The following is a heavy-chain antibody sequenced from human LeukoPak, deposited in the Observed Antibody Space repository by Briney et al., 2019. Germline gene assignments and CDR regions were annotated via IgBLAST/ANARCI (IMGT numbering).Heavy chain of an antibody. CDR1: GFTFSSYG. CDR2: ISYDGSNK. J-gene: IGHJ4*02. V-gene: IGHV3-30*18. D-gene: IGHD5-12*01. Sequence: GGSLRLSCAASGFTFSSYGMHWVRQAPGKGLEWVAVISYDGSNKYYADSVKGRFTISRDNSKNTLYLQMNSLRAEDTAVYYCAKGTHSGYDSLIDYWGQGTLVTVSS. CDR3: AKGTHSGYDSLIDY.